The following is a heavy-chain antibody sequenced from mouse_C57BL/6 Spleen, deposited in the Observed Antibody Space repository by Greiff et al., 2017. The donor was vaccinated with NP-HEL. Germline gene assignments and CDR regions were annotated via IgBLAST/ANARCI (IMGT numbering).Heavy chain of an antibody. D-gene: IGHD2-12*01. Sequence: QVQLQQSGPELVKPGASVKISCKASGYAFSSSWMNWVKQRPGKGLEWIGRIYPGDGDTNYNGKFKGKATLTADKSSSTAYMQRSSLTSEDSAVCFCARENTTEGFAYWGQGTLVTVSA. CDR1: GYAFSSSW. V-gene: IGHV1-82*01. J-gene: IGHJ3*01. CDR2: IYPGDGDT. CDR3: ARENTTEGFAY.